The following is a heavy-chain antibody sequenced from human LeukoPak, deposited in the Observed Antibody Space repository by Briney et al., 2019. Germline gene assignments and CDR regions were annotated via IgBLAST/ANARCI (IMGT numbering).Heavy chain of an antibody. CDR2: ISYDGTNK. Sequence: GRSLRLSCEASGFTFSSYGMHWVRQAPGKGLEWVAVISYDGTNKFYADSVKGRFTISRDNSKNTLFLQMNSLRAGDTAVYYCAKELYSTTWFDYWGQGTLVTVSS. J-gene: IGHJ5*01. CDR3: AKELYSTTWFDY. V-gene: IGHV3-30*18. D-gene: IGHD6-13*01. CDR1: GFTFSSYG.